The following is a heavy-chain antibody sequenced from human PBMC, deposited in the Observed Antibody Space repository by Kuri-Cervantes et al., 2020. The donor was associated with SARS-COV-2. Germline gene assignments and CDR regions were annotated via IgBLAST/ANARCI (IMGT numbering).Heavy chain of an antibody. CDR2: INHTGST. Sequence: SETLSLTCAVYGGSFSGYYWGWIRQPPGKGLEWIWEINHTGSTNYNPSLKSRVTISVDTSKNQFSLKLSSVTAADTAVYYCARGYGSGSYYPYYYYGMDVWGQGTTVTVSS. CDR3: ARGYGSGSYYPYYYYGMDV. D-gene: IGHD3-10*01. J-gene: IGHJ6*02. V-gene: IGHV4-34*01. CDR1: GGSFSGYY.